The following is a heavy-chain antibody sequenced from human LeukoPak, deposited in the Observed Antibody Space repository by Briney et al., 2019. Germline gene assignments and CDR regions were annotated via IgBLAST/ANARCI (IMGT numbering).Heavy chain of an antibody. D-gene: IGHD6-19*01. Sequence: PSQTLSLTCTVSGGSISSGDYYWSWIRQPPGKGLEWIGYIYYSGSTYYNPSLKSRVTISVDTSKNQFSLKLSSVTAADTAVYYCARDEVSFGWPAFDILGQGTMVTVSS. CDR1: GGSISSGDYY. CDR3: ARDEVSFGWPAFDI. J-gene: IGHJ3*02. CDR2: IYYSGST. V-gene: IGHV4-30-4*01.